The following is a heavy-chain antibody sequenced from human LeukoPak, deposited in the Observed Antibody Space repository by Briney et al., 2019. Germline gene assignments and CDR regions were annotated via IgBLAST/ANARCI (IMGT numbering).Heavy chain of an antibody. V-gene: IGHV3-53*01. D-gene: IGHD2-15*01. CDR2: IYSGGST. CDR3: ARRAGSYSHSYDY. Sequence: QTGGSLRLSCAASELTLSSNYMSWIRQAPGRWLEWVSFIYSGGSTYYADSVRGRFIISRDNSKNTLYLQMNSLRAEDTAVYYCARRAGSYSHSYDYWGQGTLVTVSS. CDR1: ELTLSSNY. J-gene: IGHJ4*02.